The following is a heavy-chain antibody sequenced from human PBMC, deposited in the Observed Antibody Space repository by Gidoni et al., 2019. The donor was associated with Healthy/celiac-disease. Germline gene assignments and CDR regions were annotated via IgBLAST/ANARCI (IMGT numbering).Heavy chain of an antibody. D-gene: IGHD3-10*01. Sequence: QVTLRESGPALVKPTQTLTLTCTFSGFSLSTSGMCVSGVRQPPGQALEWLARIDWDDDKYYSTSLKTRLTISKDTSKNQVVLTMTNMDPVDTATYYCARIIAGSGSFWWFDYWGQGTLVTVSS. CDR3: ARIIAGSGSFWWFDY. CDR1: GFSLSTSGMC. J-gene: IGHJ4*02. V-gene: IGHV2-70*15. CDR2: IDWDDDK.